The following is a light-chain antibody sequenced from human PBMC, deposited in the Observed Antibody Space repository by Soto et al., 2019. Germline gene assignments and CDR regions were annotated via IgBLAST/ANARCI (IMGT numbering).Light chain of an antibody. CDR1: SGHSSYA. V-gene: IGLV4-69*01. Sequence: QPVLTQSPSASASLGASVKLTCTLSSGHSSYAIAWHQQQAEKGPRYLMKLNSDGSHSKGDGIPDRFSGSSSGAERYLTISSLQSEDEADYYCQTWGTGPFVFGTGTKLTVL. CDR3: QTWGTGPFV. CDR2: LNSDGSH. J-gene: IGLJ1*01.